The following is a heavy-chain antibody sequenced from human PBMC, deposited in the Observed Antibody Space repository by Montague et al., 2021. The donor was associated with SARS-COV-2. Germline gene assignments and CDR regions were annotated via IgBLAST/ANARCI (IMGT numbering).Heavy chain of an antibody. D-gene: IGHD3-3*01. Sequence: SLRLSCAASGFTFSSYWMSWVRQAPGKGLEWVANIKQDGSEKYYVGSVKGRFTISRDNAKNSLYLQMNSLRAEDTAVHYCARDSFWSGYYTDYYGMDVWGQGTTVTVSS. CDR2: IKQDGSEK. CDR3: ARDSFWSGYYTDYYGMDV. CDR1: GFTFSSYW. J-gene: IGHJ6*02. V-gene: IGHV3-7*01.